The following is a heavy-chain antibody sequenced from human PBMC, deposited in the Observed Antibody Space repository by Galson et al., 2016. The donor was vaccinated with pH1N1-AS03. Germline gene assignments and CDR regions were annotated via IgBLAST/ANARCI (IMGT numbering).Heavy chain of an antibody. J-gene: IGHJ3*01. V-gene: IGHV1-18*01. D-gene: IGHD1-1*01. CDR1: DYTYT. CDR2: ISTYNSET. CDR3: AGGTSDAFDV. Sequence: SVKVSCKASDYTYTISWVRQAPGQGLEWMGYISTYNSETHYSQKFRGRITMTTDTSTRIAYMEPRSLTSDDTALYFCAGGTSDAFDVWGQGTVVTVSP.